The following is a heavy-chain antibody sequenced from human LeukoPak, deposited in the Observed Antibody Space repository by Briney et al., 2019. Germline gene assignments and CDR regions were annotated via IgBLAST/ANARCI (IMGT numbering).Heavy chain of an antibody. Sequence: PSETLSLTCTVSGYSISSGYYWGWIRQPPGKGLEWIGSIYHSGSTYYNPSLKSRATISVDTSKNQFSLKLSSVTAADTAVYYCASLAREGRVVAATSDYWGQGTLVTVSS. CDR3: ASLAREGRVVAATSDY. V-gene: IGHV4-38-2*02. D-gene: IGHD2-15*01. CDR2: IYHSGST. J-gene: IGHJ4*02. CDR1: GYSISSGYY.